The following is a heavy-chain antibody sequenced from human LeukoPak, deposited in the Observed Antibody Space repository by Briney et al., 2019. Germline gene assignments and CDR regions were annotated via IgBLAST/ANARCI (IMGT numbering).Heavy chain of an antibody. Sequence: PSETLSLTCTVPGGSISSYYWSWIRQPAGKGLEWIGRIYTSGSTNYNPSLKSRVTMSVDTSKNQFSLKLSSVTAADTAVYYCARTFSYGASWYFDLWGRGTLVTVSS. CDR1: GGSISSYY. CDR2: IYTSGST. D-gene: IGHD4-17*01. J-gene: IGHJ2*01. CDR3: ARTFSYGASWYFDL. V-gene: IGHV4-4*07.